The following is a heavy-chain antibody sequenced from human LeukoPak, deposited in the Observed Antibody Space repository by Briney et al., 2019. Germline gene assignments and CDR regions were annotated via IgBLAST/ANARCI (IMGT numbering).Heavy chain of an antibody. CDR1: GGSISRYY. J-gene: IGHJ4*02. CDR3: ARELGYTYGSNFDH. D-gene: IGHD5-18*01. CDR2: IYSSGST. Sequence: SETLSLTCTVSGGSISRYYWSWIRQPAGEGLEWIGRIYSSGSTDYNPSLNNRVTMSVDTSKNQFSLNLKSVTAADTAVYYCARELGYTYGSNFDHWGQGILVTVSS. V-gene: IGHV4-4*07.